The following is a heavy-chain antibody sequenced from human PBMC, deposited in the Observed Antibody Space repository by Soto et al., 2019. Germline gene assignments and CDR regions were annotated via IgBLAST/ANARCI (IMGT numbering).Heavy chain of an antibody. CDR2: ISGSGGST. CDR3: AKVPNSSSWSRYFDY. D-gene: IGHD6-13*01. J-gene: IGHJ4*02. V-gene: IGHV3-23*01. CDR1: GFTFSSYA. Sequence: VGSLRLSCAASGFTFSSYAMSWVRQAPGKGLEWVSAISGSGGSTYYADSVKGRFTISRDNSKNTPYLQMNSLRAEDTAVYYCAKVPNSSSWSRYFDYWGQGTLVTVSS.